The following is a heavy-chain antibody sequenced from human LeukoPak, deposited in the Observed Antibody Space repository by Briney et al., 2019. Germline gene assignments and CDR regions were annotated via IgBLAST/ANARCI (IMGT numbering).Heavy chain of an antibody. D-gene: IGHD4-17*01. CDR1: GFTFSSYA. J-gene: IGHJ4*02. CDR3: ALWLGDYGGSPFDY. CDR2: ISGSGGST. V-gene: IGHV3-23*01. Sequence: GRSLRLSCAASGFTFSSYAMSWVRQAPGKGLEWVSAISGSGGSTYYADSVKGRFTISRDNSKNTLYLQMNSLRAEDTAVYYCALWLGDYGGSPFDYWGQGTLVTVSS.